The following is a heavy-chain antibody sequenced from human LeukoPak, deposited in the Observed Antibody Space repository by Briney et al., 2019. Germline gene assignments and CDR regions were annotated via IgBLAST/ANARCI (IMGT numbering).Heavy chain of an antibody. V-gene: IGHV1-2*02. J-gene: IGHJ5*02. Sequence: ASVKVSCKASGYTFTGYYMHWVRQAPGQGLEWMGWINPNSGGTNYAQKFQGRVTMTRDTSISTAYMELSRLRSDDTAVCYCARGRKLITIFGVDRGWFDPWGQGTLVTVSS. CDR1: GYTFTGYY. CDR3: ARGRKLITIFGVDRGWFDP. CDR2: INPNSGGT. D-gene: IGHD3-3*01.